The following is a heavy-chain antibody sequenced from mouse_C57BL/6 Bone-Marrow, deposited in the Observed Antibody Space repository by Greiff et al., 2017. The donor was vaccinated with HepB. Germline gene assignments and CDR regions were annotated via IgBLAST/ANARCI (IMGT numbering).Heavy chain of an antibody. V-gene: IGHV1-55*01. CDR3: ARWDTTVAYAMDY. Sequence: QVQLQQPGAELVKPGASVKMSCKASGYTFTSYWITWVKQRPGQGLEWIGDIYPGSGSTNYNEKFKSKATLTVDTSSSTAYMQLSSLTSEDSAVYYCARWDTTVAYAMDYWGQGTSGTVSS. CDR1: GYTFTSYW. CDR2: IYPGSGST. D-gene: IGHD1-1*01. J-gene: IGHJ4*01.